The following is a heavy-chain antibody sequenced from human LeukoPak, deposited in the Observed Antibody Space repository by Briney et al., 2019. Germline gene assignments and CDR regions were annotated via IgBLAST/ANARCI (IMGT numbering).Heavy chain of an antibody. CDR2: ISGSGGST. J-gene: IGHJ4*02. V-gene: IGHV3-23*01. CDR1: GFTFSSYA. CDR3: AKPYSSSSILPFDY. Sequence: GGSLRHSCAASGFTFSSYAMSWVRRAPGKGLEWVSAISGSGGSTYYADSVKGRFTISRDNSKNTLYLQMNSLRAEDTAVYYCAKPYSSSSILPFDYWGQGTLVTVSS. D-gene: IGHD6-6*01.